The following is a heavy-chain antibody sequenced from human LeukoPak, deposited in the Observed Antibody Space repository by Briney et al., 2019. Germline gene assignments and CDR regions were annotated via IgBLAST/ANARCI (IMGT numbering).Heavy chain of an antibody. CDR1: GGSFSDDY. CDR2: INHLGIT. CDR3: ASSEPIDDYGDYGPGPDNWFDP. V-gene: IGHV4-34*01. J-gene: IGHJ5*02. Sequence: SETLSLTCAVYGGSFSDDYWNWIRRPPGKGLEWIGEINHLGITNYNPSLKSRVTISVKTSKNQFSLKLSSVTAADTAVYYCASSEPIDDYGDYGPGPDNWFDPWGQGTLVTVSS. D-gene: IGHD4-17*01.